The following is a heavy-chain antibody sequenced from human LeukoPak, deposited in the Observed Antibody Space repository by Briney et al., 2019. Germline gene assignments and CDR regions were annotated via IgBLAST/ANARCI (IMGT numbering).Heavy chain of an antibody. J-gene: IGHJ4*02. V-gene: IGHV3-21*01. Sequence: TGGSLRLSCVASGFYSGGHAMHWLRQAPGKGLEWVSSISSSSSYIYYADSVKGRFTISRDNSKNTLYLQMNSLRAEDTAVYYCARGGQLRNPIDYWGQGTLVTVSS. CDR2: ISSSSSYI. D-gene: IGHD5-18*01. CDR1: GFYSGGHA. CDR3: ARGGQLRNPIDY.